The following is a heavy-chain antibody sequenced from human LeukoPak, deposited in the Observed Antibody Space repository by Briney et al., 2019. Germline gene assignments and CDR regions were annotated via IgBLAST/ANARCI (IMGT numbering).Heavy chain of an antibody. CDR1: GYSFSDYY. CDR3: VRESRVGNWFDP. Sequence: ASVKVSCKASGYSFSDYYVHWLRQAPGQGREWMGWINPDNGGTNYAQNFQGRVTMSRDTSISTVYMDLSRLTSDDTAVFYCVRESRVGNWFDPWGQGTQVTVSS. J-gene: IGHJ5*02. D-gene: IGHD2-15*01. V-gene: IGHV1-2*02. CDR2: INPDNGGT.